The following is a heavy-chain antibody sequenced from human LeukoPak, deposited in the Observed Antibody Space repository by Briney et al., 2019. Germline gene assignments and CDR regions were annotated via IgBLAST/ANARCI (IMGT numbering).Heavy chain of an antibody. CDR3: ARASAAAGTVLGFDY. CDR2: INPNSGGT. D-gene: IGHD6-13*01. V-gene: IGHV1-2*02. CDR1: GYTFTGYY. Sequence: ASVKVSCKASGYTFTGYYMHWVRQAPGQGLEWMGWINPNSGGTNYAQKFQGRVTMTRDTFISTAYMELSRLRSDDTAVYYCARASAAAGTVLGFDYWGQGTLVTVSS. J-gene: IGHJ4*02.